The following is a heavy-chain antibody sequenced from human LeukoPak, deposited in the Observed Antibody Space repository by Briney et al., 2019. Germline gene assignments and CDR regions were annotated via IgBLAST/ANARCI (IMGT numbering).Heavy chain of an antibody. J-gene: IGHJ3*02. Sequence: GGSLRLSCAASGFTFSSYSMNWVRQAPGKGLEWVSSISSSSSYIYYADSVKGRFTISRDNAKNSLYLQMNSLRAEDTAVYYCARARGFEWEAPAFDIWGQGTMVTVSS. CDR1: GFTFSSYS. CDR3: ARARGFEWEAPAFDI. D-gene: IGHD1-26*01. V-gene: IGHV3-21*01. CDR2: ISSSSSYI.